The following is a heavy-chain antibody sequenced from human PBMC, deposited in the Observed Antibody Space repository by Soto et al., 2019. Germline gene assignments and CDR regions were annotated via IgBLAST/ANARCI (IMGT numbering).Heavy chain of an antibody. V-gene: IGHV4-59*01. CDR1: GGSFSTNY. CDR3: ARYGLVYCHRISCPYNWCGP. CDR2: IYYSGST. J-gene: IGHJ5*02. D-gene: IGHD2-15*01. Sequence: PSETLSLTCTVSGGSFSTNYXSWIRQPPGKGLEWIGYIYYSGSTDYNPSLKSRVTISVDTAKNQFSLKLSSVTAADTAVYYCARYGLVYCHRISCPYNWCGPWGQGILVTVSS.